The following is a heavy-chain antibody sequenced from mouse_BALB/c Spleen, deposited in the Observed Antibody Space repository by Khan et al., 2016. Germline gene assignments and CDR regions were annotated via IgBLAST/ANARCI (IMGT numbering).Heavy chain of an antibody. J-gene: IGHJ3*01. V-gene: IGHV2-6-7*01. CDR2: IWGDGST. Sequence: QVQLKESGPGLVAPSQSLSITCTVSGFSLTGYGVNWVRQPPGKGLEWLGMIWGDGSTDYNSALKSRLSISKDNSKSQVFLKMNCLQTDDTARYYCARAHYGTSFAYWGQGTLVTVSA. D-gene: IGHD1-2*01. CDR3: ARAHYGTSFAY. CDR1: GFSLTGYG.